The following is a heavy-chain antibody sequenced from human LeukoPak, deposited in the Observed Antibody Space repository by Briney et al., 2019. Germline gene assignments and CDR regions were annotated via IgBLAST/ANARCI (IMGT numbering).Heavy chain of an antibody. J-gene: IGHJ5*02. V-gene: IGHV4-4*07. CDR2: IYTSGST. CDR3: ARDYDVLTAYPPTQLFDP. Sequence: PSETLSLTCAVYGGSFSGYYWSWIRQPAGKGLEWIGRIYTSGSTNYNPSLKSRVTMSVDTSKNQFSLKLNSVTAADTAAYYCARDYDVLTAYPPTQLFDPWGQGTLVTVSS. D-gene: IGHD3-9*01. CDR1: GGSFSGYY.